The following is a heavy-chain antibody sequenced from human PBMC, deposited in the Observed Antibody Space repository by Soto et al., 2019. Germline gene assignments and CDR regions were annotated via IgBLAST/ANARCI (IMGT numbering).Heavy chain of an antibody. CDR2: IKKDGTEK. CDR3: ARGPSYSDYSNDWFFDS. CDR1: GFTFSGYW. J-gene: IGHJ4*02. V-gene: IGHV3-7*03. Sequence: GGSLRLSCAASGFTFSGYWMTWVRQAPGKGLEWVADIKKDGTEKYYVDSVKGRFTISRDNDKKSVYLQMNGLTVEDTAVYRCARGPSYSDYSNDWFFDSWGQGSLVTVSS. D-gene: IGHD3-9*01.